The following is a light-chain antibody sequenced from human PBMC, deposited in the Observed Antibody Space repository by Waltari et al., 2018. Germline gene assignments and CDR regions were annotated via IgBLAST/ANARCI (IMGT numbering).Light chain of an antibody. CDR3: QVWDFTQGV. J-gene: IGLJ3*02. CDR2: YDS. Sequence: SYVLNQSPSVSVAPGKTARISCGGTSLGTKTVHWYQQKPGQAPVLVIHYDSGRPSGIPERLSGSTSGNTATLTIKWVEAGDEAEYFCQVWDFTQGVFGGGTKLTVL. V-gene: IGLV3-21*04. CDR1: SLGTKT.